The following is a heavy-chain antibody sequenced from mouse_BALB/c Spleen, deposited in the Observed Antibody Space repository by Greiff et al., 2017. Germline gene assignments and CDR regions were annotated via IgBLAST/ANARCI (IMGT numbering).Heavy chain of an antibody. CDR2: ISSGGGST. CDR1: GFAFSSYD. V-gene: IGHV5-12-1*01. D-gene: IGHD2-1*01. CDR3: ARHESYGKGYWYCDV. J-gene: IGHJ1*01. Sequence: EVQLVESGGGLVKPGGSLKLSCAASGFAFSSYDMSWVRQTPEKRLEWVAYISSGGGSTYYPDTVKGRFTISRDNAKNTLYLQMSSLKSEDTAMYYCARHESYGKGYWYCDVWGAGTTVTVSS.